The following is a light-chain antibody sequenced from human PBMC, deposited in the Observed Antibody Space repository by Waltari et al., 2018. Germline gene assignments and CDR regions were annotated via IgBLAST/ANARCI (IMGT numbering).Light chain of an antibody. V-gene: IGLV3-21*04. J-gene: IGLJ1*01. CDR1: NIESKS. CDR2: YDS. CDR3: QVWDANTDPGV. Sequence: SYVLTQPPSVSVAPGKTASITCGGNNIESKSMHWYQQKPDKAPILVISYDSDRPSGIPERFSGSNSGNTATLTISRVEAGDEADYYCQVWDANTDPGVFGTGTEVTVL.